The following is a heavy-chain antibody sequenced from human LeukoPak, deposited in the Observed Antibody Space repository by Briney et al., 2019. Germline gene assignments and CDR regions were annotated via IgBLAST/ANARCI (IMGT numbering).Heavy chain of an antibody. Sequence: PGGSLRLSCAASGFTFSDYAMTWVRQAPGKGLEWVANIKQDGSEKYYVDSVKGRFTISRDNAKNSLYLQMNSLRAEDTAVYYCARIGGRTVTTLRAYFDYWGQGTLVTVSS. D-gene: IGHD4-11*01. J-gene: IGHJ4*02. CDR1: GFTFSDYA. V-gene: IGHV3-7*01. CDR3: ARIGGRTVTTLRAYFDY. CDR2: IKQDGSEK.